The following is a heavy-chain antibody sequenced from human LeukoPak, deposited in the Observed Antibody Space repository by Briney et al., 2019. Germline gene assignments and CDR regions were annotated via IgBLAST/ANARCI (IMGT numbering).Heavy chain of an antibody. Sequence: ASVKVSCKASGYTFTGYYMHWVRQAPGQGLKWMGRINPNSGGTNYAQKFQGRVTMTRDTSISTAYMELSRLRSDDTAVYYCAKGGYDSSGYYYYWGQGTLVTVSS. J-gene: IGHJ4*02. CDR3: AKGGYDSSGYYYY. V-gene: IGHV1-2*06. D-gene: IGHD3-22*01. CDR2: INPNSGGT. CDR1: GYTFTGYY.